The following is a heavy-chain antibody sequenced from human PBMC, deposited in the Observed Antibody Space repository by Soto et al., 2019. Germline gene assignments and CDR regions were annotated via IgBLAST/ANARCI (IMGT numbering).Heavy chain of an antibody. CDR2: IYYSGST. Sequence: PSETLSLTCTVSGASISSYYWSWILQPPGKGLEWIGYIYYSGSTYYNPSLKSRVTISVDTSKNQFSLKLSSVTAADTAVYYCARAPLWFGEFRRYYYYMDVWGKGTTVTVSS. CDR3: ARAPLWFGEFRRYYYYMDV. CDR1: GASISSYY. D-gene: IGHD3-10*01. V-gene: IGHV4-59*12. J-gene: IGHJ6*03.